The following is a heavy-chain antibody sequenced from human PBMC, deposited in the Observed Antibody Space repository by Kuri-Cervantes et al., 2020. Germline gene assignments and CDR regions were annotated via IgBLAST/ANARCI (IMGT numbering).Heavy chain of an antibody. CDR2: ISSSGSTI. V-gene: IGHV3-11*01. D-gene: IGHD2-2*02. CDR3: AKRYCSMTSCYMSLDY. J-gene: IGHJ4*02. Sequence: GGSLRLSCAASGFTFSDYYMSWIRQAPGKGLEWVSYISSSGSTIYYADSVKGRFTISRDNAKNLLYLQMNSLRAEDTAVYYCAKRYCSMTSCYMSLDYWGQGTLVTVSS. CDR1: GFTFSDYY.